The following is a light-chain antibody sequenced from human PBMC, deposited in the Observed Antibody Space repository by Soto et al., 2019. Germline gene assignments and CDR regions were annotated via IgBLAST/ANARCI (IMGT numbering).Light chain of an antibody. CDR1: QSVGSSY. CDR3: QQYGSSPPIT. V-gene: IGKV3-20*01. J-gene: IGKJ5*01. CDR2: GAS. Sequence: EIVLTQSPGTLSLSPGERATLSCRASQSVGSSYLAWYQQKPGQAPRLLMYGASRRATGIPDRFSGSGSGTDFTLTISTLEPEDFAVYYCQQYGSSPPITFGQGTRLE.